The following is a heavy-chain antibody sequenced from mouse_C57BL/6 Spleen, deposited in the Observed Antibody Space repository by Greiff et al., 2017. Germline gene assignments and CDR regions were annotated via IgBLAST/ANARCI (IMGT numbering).Heavy chain of an antibody. V-gene: IGHV1-64*01. J-gene: IGHJ4*01. Sequence: VQLLQPGAELVKPGASVKLSCKASGYTFTSYWMHWVKQRPGQGLEWIGMIHPNSGSTYYTDTFKSKATLSVDKSSSTAYMQLSSLTSKDSAVNYCADGNFSYAMDYWGQGTSVTVSS. CDR2: IHPNSGST. CDR3: ADGNFSYAMDY. CDR1: GYTFTSYW. D-gene: IGHD2-1*01.